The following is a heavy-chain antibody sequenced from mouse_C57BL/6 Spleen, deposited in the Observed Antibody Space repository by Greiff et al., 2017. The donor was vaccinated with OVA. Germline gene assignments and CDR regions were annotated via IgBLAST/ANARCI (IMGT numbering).Heavy chain of an antibody. CDR2: IRSKSNNYAT. Sequence: EVKLMESGGGLVQPKGSLKLSCAASGFSFNTYAMNWVRQAPGKGLEWVARIRSKSNNYATYYADSVKDRFTISRDDSESMLYLQMNNLKTEDTAMYYCVRDLWYFDVWGTGTTVTVSS. V-gene: IGHV10-1*01. J-gene: IGHJ1*03. CDR1: GFSFNTYA. CDR3: VRDLWYFDV.